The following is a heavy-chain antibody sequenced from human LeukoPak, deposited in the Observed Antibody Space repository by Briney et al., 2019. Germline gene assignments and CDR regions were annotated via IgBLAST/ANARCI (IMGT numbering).Heavy chain of an antibody. CDR1: GFTFRSYS. J-gene: IGHJ6*02. Sequence: PGGSLRLSCAASGFTFRSYSMNWVRQAPGKGLEWVSSMSSSSSYIYYADSVKGRFTISRDNAKNSLFLQMNSLRGEDTAVYYCATATSWSYYYGINVWGQGTTVTVSS. D-gene: IGHD2-15*01. V-gene: IGHV3-21*01. CDR2: MSSSSSYI. CDR3: ATATSWSYYYGINV.